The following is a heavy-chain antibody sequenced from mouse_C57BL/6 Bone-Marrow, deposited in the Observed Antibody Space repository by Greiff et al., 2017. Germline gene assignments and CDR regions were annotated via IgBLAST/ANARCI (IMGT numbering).Heavy chain of an antibody. CDR2: IYPGSGST. CDR3: ARPYYSNDWYFDV. J-gene: IGHJ1*03. V-gene: IGHV1-55*01. CDR1: GYTFTSYW. Sequence: QVQLQQPGAELVKPGASVKMSCKASGYTFTSYWITWVKQRPGQGLEWIGDIYPGSGSTNYHEKFKSKATLTVDTSSSTAYMQLSSLTSEDSAVYDCARPYYSNDWYFDVWGTGTTVTVSS. D-gene: IGHD2-5*01.